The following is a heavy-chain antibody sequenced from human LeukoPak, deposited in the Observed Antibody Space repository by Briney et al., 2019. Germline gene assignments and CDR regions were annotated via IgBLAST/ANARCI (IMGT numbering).Heavy chain of an antibody. CDR2: IKDDGGAK. D-gene: IGHD1-26*01. Sequence: GGSLRLSCTVSGFTFWMSWVRQAPGKGLERVANIKDDGGAKFYLASVEGRFTIFRDNAKSSLYLQMNSLRAEDTAVYFCAREIIGGASFLDYWGQGTLVTVSS. V-gene: IGHV3-7*01. J-gene: IGHJ4*02. CDR1: GFTFW. CDR3: AREIIGGASFLDY.